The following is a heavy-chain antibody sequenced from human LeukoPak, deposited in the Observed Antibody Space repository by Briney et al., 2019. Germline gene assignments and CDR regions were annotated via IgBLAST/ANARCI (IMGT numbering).Heavy chain of an antibody. J-gene: IGHJ4*02. D-gene: IGHD6-19*01. CDR3: ATGAGCGY. CDR1: GFTFSSYW. CDR2: IKQDGSER. V-gene: IGHV3-7*03. Sequence: GALRLSCAASGFTFSSYWMTWVRQAPGKGLEWVANIKQDGSERNYVDSVKGRFTISRDNAKNSLYLQMNTLRDEDTAVYYCATGAGCGYWGQGTLVTVSS.